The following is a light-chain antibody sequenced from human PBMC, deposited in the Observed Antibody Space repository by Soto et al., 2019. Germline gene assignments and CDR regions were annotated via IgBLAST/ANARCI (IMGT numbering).Light chain of an antibody. J-gene: IGLJ3*02. CDR1: SSDVGAYNY. Sequence: QSALTQPASVSGSPGQSITISCTGTSSDVGAYNYVSWYQQHPDKAPKLMIYEVSNRPSGLSNRFSGSKSGNTASLTISGLQAEDEADYYCTSYTSSTSWVFGGGIKVTVL. CDR3: TSYTSSTSWV. V-gene: IGLV2-14*01. CDR2: EVS.